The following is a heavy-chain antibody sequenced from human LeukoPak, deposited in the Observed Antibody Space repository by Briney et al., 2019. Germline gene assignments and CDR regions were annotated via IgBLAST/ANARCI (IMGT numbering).Heavy chain of an antibody. CDR1: GFTFSSYG. D-gene: IGHD4-11*01. Sequence: GGSLRLSCTASGFTFSSYGMHWVRQAPGKGLEWVAVISYDGSNKYYADSVKGRFTISRDNSKNTLYLQMNSLRAEDTAVYYCAKDADSNYRHYYYYYYMDVWGKGTTVTVSS. V-gene: IGHV3-30*18. CDR2: ISYDGSNK. CDR3: AKDADSNYRHYYYYYYMDV. J-gene: IGHJ6*03.